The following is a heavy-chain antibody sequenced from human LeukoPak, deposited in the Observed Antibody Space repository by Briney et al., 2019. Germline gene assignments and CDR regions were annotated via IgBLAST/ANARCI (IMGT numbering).Heavy chain of an antibody. J-gene: IGHJ3*02. CDR2: ISYDGSNK. Sequence: GGSLRLSCAASGFTFSSYGMHWVRQAPGKGLEWVAVISYDGSNKYYADSVKGRFTISRDNSKNTLYLQMNSLRAEDTAVYYCARDRYDFWSGSDAFDIWGQGTMVTVSS. V-gene: IGHV3-30*03. CDR1: GFTFSSYG. D-gene: IGHD3-3*01. CDR3: ARDRYDFWSGSDAFDI.